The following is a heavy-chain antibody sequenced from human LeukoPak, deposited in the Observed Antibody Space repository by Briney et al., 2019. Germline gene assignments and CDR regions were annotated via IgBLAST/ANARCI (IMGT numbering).Heavy chain of an antibody. J-gene: IGHJ3*02. V-gene: IGHV3-21*01. D-gene: IGHD2-21*02. Sequence: KPGGSLRLSCAASGFSFISYSMSWVRQAPGKGLEWVSSISSSSSYIYYADSVKGRFTISIDNAKNSLYLQMNSLRAEDAAVYYCARDEAYCGGDCYPGVRAVDIWAQGTMVTVSS. CDR1: GFSFISYS. CDR3: ARDEAYCGGDCYPGVRAVDI. CDR2: ISSSSSYI.